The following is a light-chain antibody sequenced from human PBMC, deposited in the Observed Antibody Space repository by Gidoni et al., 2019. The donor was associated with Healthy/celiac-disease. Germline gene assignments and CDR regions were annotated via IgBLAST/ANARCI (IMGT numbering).Light chain of an antibody. J-gene: IGKJ3*01. CDR2: GAS. CDR1: QSVSSSY. CDR3: QQYGSSQFT. Sequence: DIVLTQSPGTLSLSPGERATLSGRASQSVSSSYLAWYQQKPVQAPRLLIYGASSRATGIPDRFSGSGSGTDFTLTISRLEPEDFAVYYCQQYGSSQFTFGPGAKVDIK. V-gene: IGKV3-20*01.